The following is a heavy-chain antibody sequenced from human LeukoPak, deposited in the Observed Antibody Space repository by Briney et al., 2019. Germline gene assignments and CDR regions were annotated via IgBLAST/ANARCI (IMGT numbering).Heavy chain of an antibody. CDR1: GFTFGDYA. Sequence: PGRSLRLSCTASGFTFGDYAMSWFCQAPGKGLEWVGFIRSKAYGGTTEYAASVKGRFTISRDDSKSIAYLQMNSLKTEDTAVYYCTRRTGIGYDFWSGYSNFDYWGQGTLVTVSS. CDR2: IRSKAYGGTT. V-gene: IGHV3-49*03. D-gene: IGHD3-3*01. J-gene: IGHJ4*02. CDR3: TRRTGIGYDFWSGYSNFDY.